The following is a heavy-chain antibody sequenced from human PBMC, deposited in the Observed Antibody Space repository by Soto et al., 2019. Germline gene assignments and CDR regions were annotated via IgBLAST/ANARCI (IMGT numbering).Heavy chain of an antibody. V-gene: IGHV3-30-3*01. D-gene: IGHD6-19*01. CDR3: ARDESVAVADSFDY. J-gene: IGHJ4*02. CDR1: GFTFSSYA. Sequence: QVQLVESGGGVVQPGRSLRLSCAASGFTFSSYAMHWVRQAPGKGLEWVAVISYDGSNKYYADSVKGRFTISRDNSKNTLYLQMNSLRAEDTAVYYCARDESVAVADSFDYWGQGTLVTVSS. CDR2: ISYDGSNK.